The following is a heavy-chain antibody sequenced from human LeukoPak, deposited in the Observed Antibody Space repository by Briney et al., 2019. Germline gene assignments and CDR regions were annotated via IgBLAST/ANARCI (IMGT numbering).Heavy chain of an antibody. J-gene: IGHJ6*02. V-gene: IGHV3-30*19. Sequence: GRSLRLSCAASGFTFSSYGMHWVRQAPGKGLEWVAVISYDGSNKYYADSVKGRFTISRDNSKNTLYLQMNSLRAEDTAVYYCARDQVWEYYYGMDVWGQGTTVTVSS. CDR1: GFTFSSYG. D-gene: IGHD5-18*01. CDR3: ARDQVWEYYYGMDV. CDR2: ISYDGSNK.